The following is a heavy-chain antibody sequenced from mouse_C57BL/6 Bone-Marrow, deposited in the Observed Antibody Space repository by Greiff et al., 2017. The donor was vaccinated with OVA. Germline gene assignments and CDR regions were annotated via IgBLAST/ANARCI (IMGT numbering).Heavy chain of an antibody. V-gene: IGHV5-9-1*02. CDR3: TRGPAIATPYAMDY. J-gene: IGHJ4*01. Sequence: EVMLVESGEGLVKPGGSLQLSCAASGFTFSSYAMSWVRQTPEKRLEWVAYISSGGDYIYYADTVKGRFTIFRDNARNTLYLQMSSLKSEDTAMYYCTRGPAIATPYAMDYWGQGTSVTVSS. CDR1: GFTFSSYA. D-gene: IGHD1-1*01. CDR2: ISSGGDYI.